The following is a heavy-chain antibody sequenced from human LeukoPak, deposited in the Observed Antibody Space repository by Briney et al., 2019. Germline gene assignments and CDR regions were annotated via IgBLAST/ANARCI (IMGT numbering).Heavy chain of an antibody. Sequence: GGSLRLSCAASGFIFRNYAIHWVRQAPGKGLEWVSYISSTSTTIHYADSVKGRFTISRDNAKNSLSLQMNSLRDEDTAVYYCARWDYYGSGSKSRWGQGTLVTVSS. CDR1: GFIFRNYA. CDR3: ARWDYYGSGSKSR. D-gene: IGHD3-10*01. V-gene: IGHV3-48*02. J-gene: IGHJ4*02. CDR2: ISSTSTTI.